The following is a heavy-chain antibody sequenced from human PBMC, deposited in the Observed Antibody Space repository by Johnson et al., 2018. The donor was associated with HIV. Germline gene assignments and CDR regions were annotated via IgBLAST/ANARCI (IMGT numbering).Heavy chain of an antibody. J-gene: IGHJ3*02. Sequence: VQLVESGGGVVQPGRSLRLSCAASRFTFSSYAMSWVRQAPGKGLEWVSAISGSGGSTYYADSVKGRFTISRDNAKNSLYLQMNSLRAEDTAVYYCVTPVAAAATGEAAFDIWGQGTMVTVSS. CDR1: RFTFSSYA. D-gene: IGHD6-13*01. V-gene: IGHV3-23*04. CDR2: ISGSGGST. CDR3: VTPVAAAATGEAAFDI.